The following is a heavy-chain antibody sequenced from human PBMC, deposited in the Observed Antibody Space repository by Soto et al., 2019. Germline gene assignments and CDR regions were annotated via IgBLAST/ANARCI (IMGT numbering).Heavy chain of an antibody. D-gene: IGHD6-13*01. CDR3: ASGTSEDVFDI. J-gene: IGHJ3*02. CDR1: GFTFSSYS. CDR2: ISSSSSTI. Sequence: EVQLVESGGGLVQSGGSLRLSCAASGFTFSSYSMNWVRQAPGKGLEWVSYISSSSSTIYYADSVKGRFTISRDNAKISLYLQMNSLRAEDTAVYYCASGTSEDVFDIWGQGTMVTVSS. V-gene: IGHV3-48*01.